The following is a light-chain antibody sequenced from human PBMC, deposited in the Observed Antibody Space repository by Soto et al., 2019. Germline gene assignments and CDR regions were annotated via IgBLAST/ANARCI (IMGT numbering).Light chain of an antibody. CDR1: TGAVTSGHY. V-gene: IGLV7-46*01. CDR3: LLSYSGAAV. Sequence: QAVVTQEPSLTVSPGGTVTLTCGSSTGAVTSGHYPYWFQQKPGQAPRTLIYDTNKRHSWTPARFSGSLLGGNAALMLSGAQSEDEAEYYCLLSYSGAAVFGGGTQLTVL. CDR2: DTN. J-gene: IGLJ7*01.